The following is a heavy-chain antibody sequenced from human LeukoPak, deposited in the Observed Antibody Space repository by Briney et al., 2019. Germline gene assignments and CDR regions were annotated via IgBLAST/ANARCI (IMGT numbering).Heavy chain of an antibody. D-gene: IGHD3-22*01. CDR2: MHNSENA. Sequence: SETLSLTCTVSGGSISSGGYFWSWIRQHPGKGLEWIGYMHNSENADYNPSLKSRVTISVDTSKNQISLKVNSVTAADTAVYYCAGDSYSSGYYYGLRNWFDPWGQGTLVTVSS. J-gene: IGHJ5*02. CDR3: AGDSYSSGYYYGLRNWFDP. V-gene: IGHV4-31*03. CDR1: GGSISSGGYF.